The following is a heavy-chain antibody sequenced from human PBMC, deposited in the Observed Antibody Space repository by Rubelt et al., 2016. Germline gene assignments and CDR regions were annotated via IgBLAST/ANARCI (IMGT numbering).Heavy chain of an antibody. Sequence: QVQLVQSGAEVKKPGASVKVSCKASGYTFTSYAMHWVRQAPGQRLEWMGWINAGNGNTKYSQKFQGRVTITRDTSASTAYMERSSLGSEDTAVYYCARAQRIRLLMVYAPTFDYWGQGTLVTVSS. CDR2: INAGNGNT. J-gene: IGHJ4*02. V-gene: IGHV1-3*01. CDR1: GYTFTSYA. CDR3: ARAQRIRLLMVYAPTFDY. D-gene: IGHD2-8*01.